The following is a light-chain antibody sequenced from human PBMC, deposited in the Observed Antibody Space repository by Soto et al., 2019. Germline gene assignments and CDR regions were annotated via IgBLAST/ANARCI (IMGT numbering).Light chain of an antibody. CDR2: GAS. V-gene: IGKV3-20*01. CDR1: QSVSNY. J-gene: IGKJ1*01. Sequence: DIVMTQSPATLSLSPGDRVTLTCRASQSVSNYLAWYQHKPGKAPKLLIYGASSRDTGIPARFSGSGSGTDFTLTISSLEPEDFAVYYCQQYGSSGTFGQGTKVDIK. CDR3: QQYGSSGT.